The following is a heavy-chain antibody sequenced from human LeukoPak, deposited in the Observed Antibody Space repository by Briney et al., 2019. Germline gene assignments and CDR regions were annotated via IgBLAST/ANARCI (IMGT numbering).Heavy chain of an antibody. Sequence: GGSLRLSCAASGFTFTNFAMHWVRQAPGKGLEWLSYITSSSNTIYYADSVKGRFTISRDNAQNSLYLQMNSLRAEDTAVYYCARVSITGYYYYMDVWGKGTTVTVSS. V-gene: IGHV3-48*01. CDR1: GFTFTNFA. CDR3: ARVSITGYYYYMDV. CDR2: ITSSSNTI. J-gene: IGHJ6*03. D-gene: IGHD5-24*01.